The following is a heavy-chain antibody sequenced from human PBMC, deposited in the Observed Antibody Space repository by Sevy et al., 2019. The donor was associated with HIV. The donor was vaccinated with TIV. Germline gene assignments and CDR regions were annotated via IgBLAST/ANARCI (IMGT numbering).Heavy chain of an antibody. Sequence: ASVKVSCKASGYTFTSYGISWVRQAPGQGLEWMGWISAYNGNTNYAQKLQGRVTMTTDTSTSTAYMELRSLRSDDTAVYYCGHVAVAGTSGMDVWGQGTTVTVSS. CDR3: GHVAVAGTSGMDV. CDR2: ISAYNGNT. J-gene: IGHJ6*02. D-gene: IGHD6-19*01. V-gene: IGHV1-18*01. CDR1: GYTFTSYG.